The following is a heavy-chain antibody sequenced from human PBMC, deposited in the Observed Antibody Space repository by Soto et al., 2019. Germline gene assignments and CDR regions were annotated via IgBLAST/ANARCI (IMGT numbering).Heavy chain of an antibody. CDR3: AKDQVLRYFDWSPWGCYYYGMDV. CDR1: GFTFRSYA. CDR2: ISGSGGST. D-gene: IGHD3-9*01. Sequence: GGSLRLSCAASGFTFRSYARSWVRQAPGKGLEWVSAISGSGGSTYYADSVKGRFTISRDNSKNTLYLQMNSLRAEDTAVYYCAKDQVLRYFDWSPWGCYYYGMDVWGQGTTVTVSS. J-gene: IGHJ6*02. V-gene: IGHV3-23*01.